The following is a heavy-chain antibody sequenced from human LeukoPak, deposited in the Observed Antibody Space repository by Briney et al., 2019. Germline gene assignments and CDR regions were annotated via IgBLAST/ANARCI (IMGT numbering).Heavy chain of an antibody. CDR3: ARGAAAGHDY. D-gene: IGHD6-13*01. V-gene: IGHV1-3*01. CDR1: GYTFTSYA. Sequence: ASVKVSCKASGYTFTSYAMHWVRQAPGQRLEWMGWISAGNGNTKYSQKFQGRVTITRDTSASTAYMELSSLRSEDTAVYYCARGAAAGHDYWGQGTLVTVSS. J-gene: IGHJ4*02. CDR2: ISAGNGNT.